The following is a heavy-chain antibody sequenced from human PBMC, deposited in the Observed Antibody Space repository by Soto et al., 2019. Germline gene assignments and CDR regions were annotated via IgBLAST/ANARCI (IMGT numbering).Heavy chain of an antibody. CDR2: ISAYNGNT. D-gene: IGHD5-18*01. V-gene: IGHV1-18*01. CDR3: ARDMEGYSYGTTTKDY. CDR1: GYTFTIYG. J-gene: IGHJ4*02. Sequence: ASVNVSCKASGYTFTIYGISWVLRAPGQGLEWMGWISAYNGNTNYAQKLQGRVTMTTDTSTSTAYMELRSLRSDDTAVYYCARDMEGYSYGTTTKDYWGKGNLVTVYS.